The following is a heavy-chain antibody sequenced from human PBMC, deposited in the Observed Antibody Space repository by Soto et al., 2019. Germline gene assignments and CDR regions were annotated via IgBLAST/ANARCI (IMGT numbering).Heavy chain of an antibody. J-gene: IGHJ4*02. CDR2: IKQDGSAK. CDR1: GFTFSNYW. CDR3: ARTYYEGNSGYRPIDF. V-gene: IGHV3-7*01. D-gene: IGHD3-22*01. Sequence: PGGSLRLSCAASGFTFSNYWMSWVRQAPGKGLEWVANIKQDGSAKYYVDSVKGRFTISRDNVKNSLHLQMDSLRVEDTAVYHCARTYYEGNSGYRPIDFWGQGALVTVSS.